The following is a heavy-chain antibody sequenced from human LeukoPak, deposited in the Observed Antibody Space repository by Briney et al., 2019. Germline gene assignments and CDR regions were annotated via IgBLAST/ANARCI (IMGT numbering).Heavy chain of an antibody. CDR3: ASVPSSWYPQGNDGHHDY. CDR1: GYTFTSYD. D-gene: IGHD6-13*01. CDR2: MNPNSGNT. Sequence: ASVKVSCKASGYTFTSYDINWVRQATGQGGEWMGWMNPNSGNTGYAQKFQGRVTMTRNTSISTAYMELSSLRSADTAVYYCASVPSSWYPQGNDGHHDYWGQGTLVTVSP. V-gene: IGHV1-8*01. J-gene: IGHJ4*02.